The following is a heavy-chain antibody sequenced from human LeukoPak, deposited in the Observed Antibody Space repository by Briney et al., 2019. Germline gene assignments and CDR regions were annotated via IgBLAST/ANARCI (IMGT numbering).Heavy chain of an antibody. CDR3: ARAGSHDSSSEFDY. J-gene: IGHJ4*02. CDR1: GYTFTNYG. V-gene: IGHV1-8*02. D-gene: IGHD3-22*01. CDR2: MNPNSGNT. Sequence: ASVKVSCKASGYTFTNYGISWVRQAPGQGLEWMGWMNPNSGNTGYAQKFQGRVTMTRNTSISTAYMELSSLRSEDTAMYYCARAGSHDSSSEFDYWGQGTLVTVSS.